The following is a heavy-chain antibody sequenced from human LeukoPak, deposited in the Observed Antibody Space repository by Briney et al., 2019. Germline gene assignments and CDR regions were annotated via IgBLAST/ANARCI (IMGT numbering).Heavy chain of an antibody. J-gene: IGHJ4*02. V-gene: IGHV1-18*01. D-gene: IGHD3-3*01. Sequence: ASVKVSCKASGFTFTSYGISWVRQAPGQGLEWMGWISTYKGDTKYAQKFQGRVTLTTDTSTSTAYMELRSLRSDDTAVYYCARGARFLEWCRIWGQGTLVTVSS. CDR2: ISTYKGDT. CDR3: ARGARFLEWCRI. CDR1: GFTFTSYG.